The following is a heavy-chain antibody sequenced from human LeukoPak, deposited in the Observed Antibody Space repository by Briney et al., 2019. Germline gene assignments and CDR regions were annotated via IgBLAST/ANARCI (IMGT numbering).Heavy chain of an antibody. V-gene: IGHV3-23*01. CDR2: ISGSGGDT. Sequence: GGSLRLSCAASGFTFSNYAMNWVRQAPGRGLEWVSAISGSGGDTYYADSVKGRFTISRDNSKNTLYLQMNSLRAEDTAVYYCRYFLPHFDYWGQGTLVTVSS. CDR1: GFTFSNYA. D-gene: IGHD2/OR15-2a*01. J-gene: IGHJ4*02. CDR3: RYFLPHFDY.